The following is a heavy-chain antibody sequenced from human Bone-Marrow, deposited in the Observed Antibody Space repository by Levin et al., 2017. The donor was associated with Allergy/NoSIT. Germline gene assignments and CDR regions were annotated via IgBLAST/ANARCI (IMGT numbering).Heavy chain of an antibody. CDR1: GYSFSNYW. V-gene: IGHV5-51*01. Sequence: GESLKISCKGSGYSFSNYWIAWVRQMPGKGLEWMGIIYPGDSDTRYSPSFQGQVTISAAKSISTAYLQWSSLKASDTAMYYCARLDSLGLGFDAFDIWGPGTMVTVSS. D-gene: IGHD7-27*01. J-gene: IGHJ3*02. CDR3: ARLDSLGLGFDAFDI. CDR2: IYPGDSDT.